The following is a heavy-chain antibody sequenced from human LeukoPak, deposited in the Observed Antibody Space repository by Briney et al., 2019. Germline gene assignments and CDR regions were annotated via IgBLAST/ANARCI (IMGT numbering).Heavy chain of an antibody. CDR1: GFTFSSYS. V-gene: IGHV3-48*04. CDR2: ISSTSSTI. J-gene: IGHJ5*02. Sequence: PGGSLRLSCAASGFTFSSYSMNWVRQAPGKGLGWVSYISSTSSTIYYADSVKGRFTIYRDNAKNSLYLQMNSLRAEDTAVYYCARGEGFDPWGQGTLVTVSS. CDR3: ARGEGFDP. D-gene: IGHD1-26*01.